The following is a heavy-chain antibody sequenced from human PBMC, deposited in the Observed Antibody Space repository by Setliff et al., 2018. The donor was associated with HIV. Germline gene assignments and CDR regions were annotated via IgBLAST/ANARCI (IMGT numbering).Heavy chain of an antibody. Sequence: SCAAFGFTFSNYGMHWVRQAPGKGLEWVAFLRFDGSNKSYGDSVKGRFTISRDNSKNTLYVQMNSLRAEDTAVYYCARHDVVRGAIDNWGQGTLVTVPQ. CDR2: LRFDGSNK. D-gene: IGHD3-10*01. CDR1: GFTFSNYG. J-gene: IGHJ4*02. CDR3: ARHDVVRGAIDN. V-gene: IGHV3-30*02.